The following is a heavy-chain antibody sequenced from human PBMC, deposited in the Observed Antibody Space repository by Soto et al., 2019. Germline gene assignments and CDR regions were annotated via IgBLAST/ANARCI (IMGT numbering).Heavy chain of an antibody. Sequence: SETLSLTCTVSGGSISSSSYYWGWIRQPPGKGLEWIGSIYYSGSTYYNPSLKSRVTISVDTSKNQFSLKLSSVTAADTAVYYCARHVREKWLVRVYYYYYGMDVWGQGTTVTVSS. J-gene: IGHJ6*02. CDR1: GGSISSSSYY. V-gene: IGHV4-39*01. D-gene: IGHD6-19*01. CDR2: IYYSGST. CDR3: ARHVREKWLVRVYYYYYGMDV.